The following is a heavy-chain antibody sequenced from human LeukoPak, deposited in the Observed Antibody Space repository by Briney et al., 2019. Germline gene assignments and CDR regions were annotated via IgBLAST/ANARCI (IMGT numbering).Heavy chain of an antibody. J-gene: IGHJ6*03. D-gene: IGHD3-16*02. CDR1: GFTFNDYY. CDR3: ARSYRPPPYYYYYMDV. CDR2: ISSSGSTI. V-gene: IGHV3-11*04. Sequence: GGSLRLSCAASGFTFNDYYMSWIRQAPGKGLEWVSYISSSGSTIYYADSVKGRFTISRDNAKNSLYLQMNSLRAEDTAVYYCARSYRPPPYYYYYMDVWGKGTTVTVSS.